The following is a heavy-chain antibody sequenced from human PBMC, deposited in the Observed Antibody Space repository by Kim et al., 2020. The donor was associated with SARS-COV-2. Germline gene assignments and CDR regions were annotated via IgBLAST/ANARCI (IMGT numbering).Heavy chain of an antibody. D-gene: IGHD6-13*01. CDR1: GFTFGDYA. J-gene: IGHJ4*02. CDR3: AKAGYRNAWAALDY. CDR2: ITGNSGTI. Sequence: GGSLRLSCAASGFTFGDYAMHWVRQAPGKGLEWVSSITGNSGTIAYADSVKGRFTTSRDNARNSLHLQMNSLRAEDTALYYCAKAGYRNAWAALDYWGQG. V-gene: IGHV3-9*01.